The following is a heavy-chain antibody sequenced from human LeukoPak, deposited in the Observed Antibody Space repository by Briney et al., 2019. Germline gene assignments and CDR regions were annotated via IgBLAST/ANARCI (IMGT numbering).Heavy chain of an antibody. V-gene: IGHV3-9*01. Sequence: SGGSLRLSCAASRFTFDDYAMHWVRQAPGKGLEWVSGISWNSGSIGYADSVTGRFTISRDNAKNSLYLQMNSLRAEDTALYYCAKAIDPLEMATILGAFDIWGQGTMVTVSS. CDR1: RFTFDDYA. J-gene: IGHJ3*02. CDR3: AKAIDPLEMATILGAFDI. CDR2: ISWNSGSI. D-gene: IGHD5-12*01.